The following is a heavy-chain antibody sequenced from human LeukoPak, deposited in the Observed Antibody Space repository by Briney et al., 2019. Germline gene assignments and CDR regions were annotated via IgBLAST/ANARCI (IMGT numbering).Heavy chain of an antibody. Sequence: GGSLRLSCVASGFTFSSYWMTWVRQAPGKGLEWVAFIRYDGSNKYYADSVKGRFTISRDNSKNTLYLQMNSLRAEDTAVYYCAKDLGDYALGDWFDPWGQGTLVTVSS. J-gene: IGHJ5*02. D-gene: IGHD4-17*01. CDR1: GFTFSSYW. V-gene: IGHV3-30*02. CDR2: IRYDGSNK. CDR3: AKDLGDYALGDWFDP.